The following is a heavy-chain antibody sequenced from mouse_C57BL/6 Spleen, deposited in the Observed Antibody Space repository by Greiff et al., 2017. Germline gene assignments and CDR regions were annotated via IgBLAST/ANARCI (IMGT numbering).Heavy chain of an antibody. CDR2: IHPNSGST. CDR1: GYTFTSYW. V-gene: IGHV1-64*01. D-gene: IGHD2-3*01. J-gene: IGHJ3*01. CDR3: ARGVLDDGYYEVAY. Sequence: QVHLKQPGAELVKPGASVKLSCKASGYTFTSYWMHWVKQRPGQGLEWIGMIHPNSGSTNYNEKFKSKATLTVDKSSSTAYMQLSSLTSEDSAVYYCARGVLDDGYYEVAYWGQGTLVTVSA.